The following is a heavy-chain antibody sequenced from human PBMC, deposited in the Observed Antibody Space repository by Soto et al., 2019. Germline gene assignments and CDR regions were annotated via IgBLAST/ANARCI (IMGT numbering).Heavy chain of an antibody. CDR2: ISGSGGST. V-gene: IGHV3-23*01. D-gene: IGHD6-19*01. CDR3: ARRSSGWYFDY. Sequence: EVQLLESGGGLVQPGGSLRLSCAASGFTFSRYAMSWVRQAPGKGLEWVSAISGSGGSTYYAYSVKGRFTISRDNSKNTLYLQMNSLRAEDTAVYYCARRSSGWYFDYWGQGTLVTVSS. J-gene: IGHJ4*02. CDR1: GFTFSRYA.